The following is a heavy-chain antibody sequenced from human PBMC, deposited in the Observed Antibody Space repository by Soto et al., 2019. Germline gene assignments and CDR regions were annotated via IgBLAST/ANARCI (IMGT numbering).Heavy chain of an antibody. CDR2: INHSGST. D-gene: IGHD4-17*01. V-gene: IGHV4-34*01. CDR1: GGSFSGHY. CDR3: ARGVPYGDYDNYYYYYMDV. J-gene: IGHJ6*03. Sequence: PSETLSLTCAVYGGSFSGHYWSWIRQPPGKGLEWIGEINHSGSTNYDPSLKSRVTISVDTSKNQFSLKLSSVTAADTAVYYCARGVPYGDYDNYYYYYMDVWGKGTTVTVSS.